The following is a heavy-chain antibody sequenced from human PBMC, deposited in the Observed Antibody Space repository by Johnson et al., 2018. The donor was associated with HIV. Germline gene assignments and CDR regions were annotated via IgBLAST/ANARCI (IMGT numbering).Heavy chain of an antibody. CDR3: ARGGAYSSSWFDAFDV. D-gene: IGHD6-13*01. CDR2: INSDGSST. Sequence: VQLVESGGGLVQPGGSLRLSCAASGFTFSSYWMHWVRQAPGKGLVWVSRINSDGSSTSYADSVKGRFTISRDNTKNSLSLQMFSLRAEDTALYYCARGGAYSSSWFDAFDVWGQGTMVSVSS. J-gene: IGHJ3*01. V-gene: IGHV3-74*02. CDR1: GFTFSSYW.